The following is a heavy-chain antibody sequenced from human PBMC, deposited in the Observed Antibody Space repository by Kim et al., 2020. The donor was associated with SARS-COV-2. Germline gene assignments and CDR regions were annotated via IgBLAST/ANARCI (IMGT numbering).Heavy chain of an antibody. CDR2: IWYDGSNK. CDR1: GFTFSSYG. Sequence: GGSLRLSCAASGFTFSSYGMHWVRQAPGKGLEWVAVIWYDGSNKYYADSVKGRFTISRDNSKNTLYLQMNSLRAEDTAVYYCARGAFDSSGYYLIDAFDIWGQGTMVTVSS. V-gene: IGHV3-33*08. D-gene: IGHD3-22*01. CDR3: ARGAFDSSGYYLIDAFDI. J-gene: IGHJ3*02.